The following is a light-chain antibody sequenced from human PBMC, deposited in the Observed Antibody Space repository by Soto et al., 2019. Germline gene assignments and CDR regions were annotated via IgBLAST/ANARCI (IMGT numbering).Light chain of an antibody. CDR1: RTNIGSNP. J-gene: IGLJ1*01. V-gene: IGLV1-44*01. Sequence: QSVLSQPPSASRTPGQRVTISCSGSRTNIGSNPVNWYQQLPGTAPKLLLDSNNQRPSGVPYRFSGPRSGTSASLADRGPQFADEVDHSGEPWDDSVYARAFGTGTK. CDR3: EPWDDSVYARA. CDR2: SNN.